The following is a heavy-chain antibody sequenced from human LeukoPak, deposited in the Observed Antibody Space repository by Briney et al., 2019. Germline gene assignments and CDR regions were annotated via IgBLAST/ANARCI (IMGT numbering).Heavy chain of an antibody. CDR1: GDSISSNY. D-gene: IGHD3-10*01. CDR3: ARHSSRTYGPDY. V-gene: IGHV4-59*01. Sequence: SETLSLTCTVSGDSISSNYWSWIRQPPGKGLEWIGYIYNSGSTKYNPSLKSRVTISVDTSKKLFSLKLTSVTAADTAVYYCARHSSRTYGPDYWGQGTLVTVSS. CDR2: IYNSGST. J-gene: IGHJ4*02.